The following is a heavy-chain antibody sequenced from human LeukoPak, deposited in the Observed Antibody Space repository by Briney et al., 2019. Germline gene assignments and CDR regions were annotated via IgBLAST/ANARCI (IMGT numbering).Heavy chain of an antibody. D-gene: IGHD2-15*01. V-gene: IGHV4-31*03. CDR1: GGSISSGGYY. CDR2: IYYSGST. J-gene: IGHJ4*02. Sequence: SETLSLTCTVSGGSISSGGYYWSWIRQHPGKGLEWIGYIYYSGSTYYNPSLKSRVIISVDTSKNQFSLKLSSVTAADTAVYYCATFPSIGPVAKFVYWGQGTLVTVSS. CDR3: ATFPSIGPVAKFVY.